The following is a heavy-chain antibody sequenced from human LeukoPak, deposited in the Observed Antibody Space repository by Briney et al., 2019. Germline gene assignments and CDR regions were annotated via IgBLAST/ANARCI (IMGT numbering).Heavy chain of an antibody. CDR1: GFTFSSYW. Sequence: GGSLRLSCAASGFTFSSYWMHWVRQAPGKGLVWVSRIKSDGSTNYADSVKGRFTISRDNAKNTVSLQMNSLRAEDTGVYYCARAPSEIGGYYPEYFRHWGQGTPVTVSS. V-gene: IGHV3-74*01. J-gene: IGHJ1*01. CDR3: ARAPSEIGGYYPEYFRH. D-gene: IGHD3-22*01. CDR2: IKSDGST.